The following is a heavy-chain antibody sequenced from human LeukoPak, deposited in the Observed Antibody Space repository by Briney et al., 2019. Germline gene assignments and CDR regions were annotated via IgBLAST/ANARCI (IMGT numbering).Heavy chain of an antibody. CDR1: GGSFSGYY. D-gene: IGHD3-22*01. CDR2: INHSGST. V-gene: IGHV4-34*01. Sequence: PSETLSLTCAVYGGSFSGYYWSWIRQPPGKGLEWIGEINHSGSTNYNPSLKSRVTISVDTSKNQFSLKLSSVTAADTAVYYCAREAYYDSSGYPDYWGQGTLVTVSS. CDR3: AREAYYDSSGYPDY. J-gene: IGHJ4*02.